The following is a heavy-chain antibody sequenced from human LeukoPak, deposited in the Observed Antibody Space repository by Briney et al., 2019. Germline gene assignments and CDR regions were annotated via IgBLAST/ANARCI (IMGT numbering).Heavy chain of an antibody. V-gene: IGHV3-53*01. D-gene: IGHD3-22*01. CDR2: IYSGGST. CDR1: GFTFSSYA. J-gene: IGHJ4*02. Sequence: GGSLRLSCAASGFTFSSYAMSWVRQAPGKGLEWVSVIYSGGSTHYADSVKGRFTISRDNSKNTLYLQMNSLRAEDTAVYYCARVGGSYYDSSGYLDYWGQGTLVTVSS. CDR3: ARVGGSYYDSSGYLDY.